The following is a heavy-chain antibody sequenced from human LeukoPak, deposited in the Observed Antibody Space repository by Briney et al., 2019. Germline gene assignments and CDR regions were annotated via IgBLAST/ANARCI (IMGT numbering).Heavy chain of an antibody. J-gene: IGHJ6*03. CDR2: IKQDGSER. V-gene: IGHV3-7*01. Sequence: QPGGSLRLSCAASGFTFSSYWMSWVRQAPGKGLEWVANIKQDGSERYYVDSVKGRFTISRDNPKNSLYLQMNSLRAEDTAVYYCASFPPYYYYYYMDVWGKGTTVTVSS. CDR3: ASFPPYYYYYYMDV. CDR1: GFTFSSYW.